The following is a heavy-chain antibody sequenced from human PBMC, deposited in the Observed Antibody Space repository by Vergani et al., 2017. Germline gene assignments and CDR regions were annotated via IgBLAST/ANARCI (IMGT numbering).Heavy chain of an antibody. CDR3: ARDRGRTLFDY. Sequence: QVQLVQSGAEVKKPGASVKVSCKASGYTFTGYYMHWVRQAPGQGLEWMGWINPNSGGTNYAKKFQGWFTMTRDTSISTAYMELSRLRSDDTAVYYCARDRGRTLFDYWGQGTLVTVSS. CDR2: INPNSGGT. CDR1: GYTFTGYY. J-gene: IGHJ4*02. D-gene: IGHD1-14*01. V-gene: IGHV1-2*04.